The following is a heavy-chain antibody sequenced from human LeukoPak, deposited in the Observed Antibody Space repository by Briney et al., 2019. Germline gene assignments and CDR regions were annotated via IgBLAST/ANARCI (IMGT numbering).Heavy chain of an antibody. CDR3: ARDRQQLLSTADY. Sequence: PGGSLRLSCAASGFTFSSYSMNWVRQAPGKGLEWVSSISSSTSYIYYADSVKGRFTISRDNAKNSLYLQMNSLRAEDTAVYYCARDRQQLLSTADYWGQGTLVTVSS. CDR1: GFTFSSYS. D-gene: IGHD6-13*01. CDR2: ISSSTSYI. J-gene: IGHJ4*02. V-gene: IGHV3-21*01.